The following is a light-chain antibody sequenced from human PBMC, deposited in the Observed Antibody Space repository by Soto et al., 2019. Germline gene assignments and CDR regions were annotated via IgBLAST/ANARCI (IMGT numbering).Light chain of an antibody. V-gene: IGKV1-27*01. CDR1: QGISNY. Sequence: DIQMTQSPSSLSASVGDRVTITCRASQGISNYLAWYQQNPGKVPKLLIYAASTLQSGFPSRFSSSGSGTDFTLTISSLQPEDVATYYCQKHNGAPFTFGPGTKVDIK. J-gene: IGKJ3*01. CDR2: AAS. CDR3: QKHNGAPFT.